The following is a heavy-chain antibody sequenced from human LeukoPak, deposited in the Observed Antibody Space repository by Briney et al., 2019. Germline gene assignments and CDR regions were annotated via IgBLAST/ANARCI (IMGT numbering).Heavy chain of an antibody. V-gene: IGHV1-69*04. Sequence: SVKVSCKASGGTFSSYAISWVRQAPGQGLEWMGRIIPILGIANYAQKFQGRVTITADKSTSTAYMELSSLRSEDTAVYYCAIWQRDDAFDIWGQGTMVTVSS. J-gene: IGHJ3*02. CDR1: GGTFSSYA. CDR3: AIWQRDDAFDI. D-gene: IGHD3-10*01. CDR2: IIPILGIA.